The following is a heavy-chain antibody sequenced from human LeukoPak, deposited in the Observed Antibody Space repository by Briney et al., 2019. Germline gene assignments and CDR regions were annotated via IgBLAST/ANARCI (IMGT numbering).Heavy chain of an antibody. CDR1: GLTFSTDW. CDR3: AGDPRGTGSAWSFDY. J-gene: IGHJ4*02. CDR2: INNDGSIT. V-gene: IGHV3-74*01. Sequence: PGGSLRLSCVASGLTFSTDWMLWVRQAPGKGLVWLSHINNDGSITTYADSVRGRFTISRDNAKNSLYLQMNSPRVEDTAVYYCAGDPRGTGSAWSFDYWGQGTLVTVSS. D-gene: IGHD6-19*01.